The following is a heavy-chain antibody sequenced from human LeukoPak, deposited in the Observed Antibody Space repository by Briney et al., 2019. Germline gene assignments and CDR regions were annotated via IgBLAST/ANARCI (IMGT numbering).Heavy chain of an antibody. CDR2: ISTNNGKT. Sequence: GASVKVSCKSSGYTFSSYGINWVRQAPGQGLEWMGWISTNNGKTNYAQKLQGRVTMTTDKSTSTAYMELRSLRSDDTAVYYCTRDLEDCSSTSCPLNWFDPWGQGTLVTVSS. D-gene: IGHD2-2*01. V-gene: IGHV1-18*01. CDR1: GYTFSSYG. J-gene: IGHJ5*02. CDR3: TRDLEDCSSTSCPLNWFDP.